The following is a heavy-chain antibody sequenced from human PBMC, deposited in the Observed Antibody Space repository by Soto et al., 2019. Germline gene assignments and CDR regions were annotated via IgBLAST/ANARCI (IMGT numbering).Heavy chain of an antibody. CDR1: GFTFSSYA. J-gene: IGHJ4*02. D-gene: IGHD2-15*01. Sequence: GGSLRLSCAASGFTFSSYAMSWVRQAPGKGLEWVSAISGSGGSTYYADSVKGRFTISRDNSKNTLYLQMNSLRAEDTAVYYCAKDINCSGGSCYSAIDYWGQGTLVTVSS. CDR3: AKDINCSGGSCYSAIDY. V-gene: IGHV3-23*01. CDR2: ISGSGGST.